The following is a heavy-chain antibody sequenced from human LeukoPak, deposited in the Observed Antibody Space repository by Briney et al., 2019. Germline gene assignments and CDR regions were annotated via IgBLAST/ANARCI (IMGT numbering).Heavy chain of an antibody. J-gene: IGHJ4*02. CDR1: GRSISSYY. CDR3: ARSEERDGYNPDY. V-gene: IGHV4-59*07. CDR2: IDYSGST. Sequence: PADTLSLTCTVSGRSISSYYWSWIRHPPGEGVECIVLIDYSGSTNYNPFLKSRVTISVNTSKNQFSLKLSPVTAADTAVYYCARSEERDGYNPDYWGRETLVTVSS. D-gene: IGHD5-24*01.